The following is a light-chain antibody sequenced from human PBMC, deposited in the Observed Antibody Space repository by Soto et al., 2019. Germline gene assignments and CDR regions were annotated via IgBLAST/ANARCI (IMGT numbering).Light chain of an antibody. J-gene: IGKJ4*01. CDR1: QSVSSSY. V-gene: IGKV3D-20*02. Sequence: EIVLTQSPATLSLPPGERATLSCGASQSVSSSYLAWYQQKPGLAPRLLIYDASKRATGIPARFSGSGFGTDFTLTISSLEPEDFAVYYCQQRTNGLTFGGGTKVDIK. CDR3: QQRTNGLT. CDR2: DAS.